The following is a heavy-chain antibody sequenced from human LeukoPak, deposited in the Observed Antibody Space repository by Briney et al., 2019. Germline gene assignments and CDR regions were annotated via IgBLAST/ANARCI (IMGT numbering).Heavy chain of an antibody. CDR3: ARGSPYYYDSSGKDFDY. Sequence: ASVKVSCKASGGTFSSYAISWVRQAPGQGLEWMGGIIPIFGTANYAQKFQGRVTITADESTSTAYMELSSLRSEDTAVYYCARGSPYYYDSSGKDFDYWGQGALVTVSS. J-gene: IGHJ4*02. V-gene: IGHV1-69*13. CDR2: IIPIFGTA. D-gene: IGHD3-22*01. CDR1: GGTFSSYA.